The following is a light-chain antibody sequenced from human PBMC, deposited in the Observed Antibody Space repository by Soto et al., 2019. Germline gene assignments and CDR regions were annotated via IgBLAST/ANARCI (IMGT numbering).Light chain of an antibody. CDR2: DAS. Sequence: EIVMTQSPGTLSVSPGERATLSCRASQSISRSLAWYQQKPGQAPRLLISDASTRATGIPARFSGSGSGTEFTLTISRLEPEDFAVYYCQQYGSLSWTFGQGTKVDIK. V-gene: IGKV3-15*01. J-gene: IGKJ1*01. CDR1: QSISRS. CDR3: QQYGSLSWT.